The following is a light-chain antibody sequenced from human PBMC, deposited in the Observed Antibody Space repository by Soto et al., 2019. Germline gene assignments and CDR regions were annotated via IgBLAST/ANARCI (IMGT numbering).Light chain of an antibody. CDR2: EVS. CDR3: SSYTSSNTV. CDR1: SSDVGGYNY. Sequence: QSALTQPASVSGSHGRSITISCTGTSSDVGGYNYVSWYQQNPGKAPKLIIYEVSRRPSGVSSRFSGSKSGNTASLTISGLQAEDEADYYCSSYTSSNTVFGGGTNFTVL. J-gene: IGLJ3*02. V-gene: IGLV2-14*01.